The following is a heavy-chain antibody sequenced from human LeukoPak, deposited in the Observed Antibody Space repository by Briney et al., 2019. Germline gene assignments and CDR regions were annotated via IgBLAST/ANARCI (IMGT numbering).Heavy chain of an antibody. CDR1: GYTFTNYD. D-gene: IGHD6-13*01. Sequence: ASVKVSCKASGYTFTNYDINWVRQATGQGLEWMGWMNTNSGNTGYAQKFQGRVTMTRDTSISTAYMELSSLRSDDTAVYYCARVTGSIDYWGQRTLVTVSS. CDR2: MNTNSGNT. J-gene: IGHJ4*02. V-gene: IGHV1-8*01. CDR3: ARVTGSIDY.